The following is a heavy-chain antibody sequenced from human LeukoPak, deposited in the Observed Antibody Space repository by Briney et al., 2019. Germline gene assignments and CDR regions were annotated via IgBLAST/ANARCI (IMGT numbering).Heavy chain of an antibody. CDR2: IYSNGST. CDR1: GDSINSYY. V-gene: IGHV4-4*07. J-gene: IGHJ4*02. D-gene: IGHD4-23*01. Sequence: SETLSLTCTVSGDSINSYYWSWIRQPAAKALDWIGRIYSNGSTNYNPSLNSRVSMSVDPSKNQFSLKLTSVTAADTAVYYCARGGKATVVRMWGKGILVTAS. CDR3: ARGGKATVVRM.